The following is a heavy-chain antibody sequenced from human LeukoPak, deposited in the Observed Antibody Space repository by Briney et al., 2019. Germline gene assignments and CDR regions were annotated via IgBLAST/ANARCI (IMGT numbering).Heavy chain of an antibody. CDR2: INSDGSST. CDR1: GFTFSSYW. J-gene: IGHJ4*02. V-gene: IGHV3-74*01. CDR3: ANLDWNYGDDY. D-gene: IGHD1-7*01. Sequence: PGGSLRLSCAASGFTFSSYWMHWVRQAPGKGLAWVSRINSDGSSTSYADSVKGRFTISRDNAKNTLYLQMNSLRAEDTAVYYCANLDWNYGDDYWGQGTLVTVSS.